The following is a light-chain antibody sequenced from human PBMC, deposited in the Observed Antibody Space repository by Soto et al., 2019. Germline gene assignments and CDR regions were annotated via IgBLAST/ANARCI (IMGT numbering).Light chain of an antibody. J-gene: IGKJ1*01. CDR1: QSISTW. CDR3: QQYGSSIT. CDR2: DVS. Sequence: DIQMTQSPSTLSASVGDRVTITCRASQSISTWLAWYQQKPGKAPKLLIYDVSSLESGVPSRFSGSGSGTEFTLTISSLQPDDFAVYYCQQYGSSITFGQGTKVAIK. V-gene: IGKV1-5*01.